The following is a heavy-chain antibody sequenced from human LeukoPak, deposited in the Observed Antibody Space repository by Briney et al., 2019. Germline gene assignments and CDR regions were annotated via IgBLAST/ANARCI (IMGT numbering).Heavy chain of an antibody. CDR1: GLTSSSYW. J-gene: IGHJ4*02. D-gene: IGHD3-22*01. CDR2: IKKDGSEK. CDR3: ASKFYYSKDGCRSGYGGWSDY. V-gene: IGHV3-7*05. Sequence: GGSLRPSCAASGLTSSSYWMACVRRAPGKGLEWVANIKKDGSEKYYVDSVKGRFTISRDNAKNSLYLQMNSLRAEDTAVYYCASKFYYSKDGCRSGYGGWSDYWGQGTLVTVSS.